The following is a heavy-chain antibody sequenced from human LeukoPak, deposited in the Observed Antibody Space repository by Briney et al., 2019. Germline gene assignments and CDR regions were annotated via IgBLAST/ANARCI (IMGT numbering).Heavy chain of an antibody. CDR3: ASQYYDILTGYYKVYYYYMDV. Sequence: PSETLSLTCAVYGGSFSGYYWSWIRQPPGKGLEWIGEINHSGSTNYNPSLKSRVTISVDTSKNQFSLKLSSVTAADTAVYYCASQYYDILTGYYKVYYYYMDVWGKGTTVTISS. D-gene: IGHD3-9*01. CDR2: INHSGST. J-gene: IGHJ6*03. CDR1: GGSFSGYY. V-gene: IGHV4-34*01.